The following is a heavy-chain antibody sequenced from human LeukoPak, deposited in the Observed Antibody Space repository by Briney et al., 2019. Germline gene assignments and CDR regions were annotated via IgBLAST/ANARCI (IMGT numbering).Heavy chain of an antibody. Sequence: SGGSLRLFCAASGFTFSSYWMHWVRQAPGKGLVWVSRINSDGSSTNYADSVKGRFTISRGNAENTLYLQMNSLRAEDTAVYYCARKAAGLTFDYWGQGTLVTVSS. CDR3: ARKAAGLTFDY. J-gene: IGHJ4*02. V-gene: IGHV3-74*01. CDR2: INSDGSST. CDR1: GFTFSSYW. D-gene: IGHD6-13*01.